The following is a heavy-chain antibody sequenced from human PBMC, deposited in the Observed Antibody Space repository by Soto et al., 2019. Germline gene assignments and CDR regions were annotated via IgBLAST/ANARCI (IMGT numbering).Heavy chain of an antibody. D-gene: IGHD3-22*01. J-gene: IGHJ5*02. CDR3: ARESSGYYYDWFYP. Sequence: PSETLSLTCTVSGGCISSYYLSWNRQPAGKGLEWIGRVYSSGITNYNPSLKSRVTMSVDTSKNKFSMKRSSVTAADTAVYYCARESSGYYYDWFYPWGQGTLVTVSS. CDR1: GGCISSYY. CDR2: VYSSGIT. V-gene: IGHV4-4*07.